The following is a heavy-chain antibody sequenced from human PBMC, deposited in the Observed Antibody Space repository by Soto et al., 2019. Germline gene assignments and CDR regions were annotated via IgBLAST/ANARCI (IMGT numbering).Heavy chain of an antibody. D-gene: IGHD1-26*01. J-gene: IGHJ4*02. CDR2: ISYDGSNK. V-gene: IGHV3-30-3*01. Sequence: GGSLRLSCAASGFTFSSYAMHWVRQAPGKGLEWVAVISYDGSNKYYADSVKGRFTISRDNSKNTLYLQMNSLRAEDTAVYYCARDLSGSYEGCFFDYWGQGTLVTVSS. CDR1: GFTFSSYA. CDR3: ARDLSGSYEGCFFDY.